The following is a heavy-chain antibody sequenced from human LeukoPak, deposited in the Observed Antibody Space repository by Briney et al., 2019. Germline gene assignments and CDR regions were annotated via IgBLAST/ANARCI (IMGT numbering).Heavy chain of an antibody. Sequence: GRSLRLSCAASGFTFDDYAMHWVRQAPGKGLEWVSGISWNSGSIGYADSVKGRFTISRDNAKNSLYLQMNSLRAEDTAVYYCATVTTHLNGMDVWGQGTTVTVSS. V-gene: IGHV3-9*01. D-gene: IGHD4-17*01. CDR3: ATVTTHLNGMDV. CDR2: ISWNSGSI. J-gene: IGHJ6*02. CDR1: GFTFDDYA.